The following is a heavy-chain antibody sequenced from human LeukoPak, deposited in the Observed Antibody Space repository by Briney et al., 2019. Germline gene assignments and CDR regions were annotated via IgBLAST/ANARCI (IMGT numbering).Heavy chain of an antibody. J-gene: IGHJ6*02. D-gene: IGHD2-8*02. V-gene: IGHV3-7*01. Sequence: GGSLRLSCPASGFTFSSYWMSWVRQASGKGLGWVANIKKEGSEKNYVDSVKGRFTISRDNVKNSLYLQMNSLRAEDTAVYYSARTWSPHYYYYGMDVWGQGTTVTVSS. CDR1: GFTFSSYW. CDR2: IKKEGSEK. CDR3: ARTWSPHYYYYGMDV.